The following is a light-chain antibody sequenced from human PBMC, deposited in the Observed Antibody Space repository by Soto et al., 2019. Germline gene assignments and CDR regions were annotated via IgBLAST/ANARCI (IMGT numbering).Light chain of an antibody. CDR1: NSNIGNNF. Sequence: QSVLTQPPSVSAAPGQTVTISCSGRNSNIGNNFVSWYRQFPGTAPKLLIYGNNKRPSGIPDRFSGSKSGTSATLGITGLQTGDEADYYCGTWDTSLSAWVFGGGTKVTVL. J-gene: IGLJ3*02. V-gene: IGLV1-51*01. CDR2: GNN. CDR3: GTWDTSLSAWV.